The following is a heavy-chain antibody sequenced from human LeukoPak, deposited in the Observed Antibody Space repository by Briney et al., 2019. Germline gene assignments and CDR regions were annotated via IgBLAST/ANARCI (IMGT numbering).Heavy chain of an antibody. V-gene: IGHV4-39*07. CDR3: ARDKSRTYGSADAFDI. D-gene: IGHD3-10*01. CDR1: GASISGSSYY. Sequence: SETLSLTCSVSGASISGSSYYWGWIRQPPGKGLEWIGNIYYSGSTYYNPSLKSRVTISVDTSKNQFSLKLSSVTAADTAVYYCARDKSRTYGSADAFDIWGQGTMVTVSS. CDR2: IYYSGST. J-gene: IGHJ3*02.